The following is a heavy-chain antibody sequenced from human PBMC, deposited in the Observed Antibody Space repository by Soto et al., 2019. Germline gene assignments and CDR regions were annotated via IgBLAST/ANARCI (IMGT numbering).Heavy chain of an antibody. J-gene: IGHJ6*02. CDR2: IDWDDDK. V-gene: IGHV2-70*01. D-gene: IGHD3-3*01. CDR3: ARTPVLRFLEWPNYYGMDV. Sequence: SGPTLVNPTQTLTLTCTFSGFSLSTSGMCVSWIRQPPGKALEWLALIDWDDDKYYSTSLKTRLTISKDTSKNQVVLTMTNMDPVDTATYYCARTPVLRFLEWPNYYGMDVWGQGTTVTVSS. CDR1: GFSLSTSGMC.